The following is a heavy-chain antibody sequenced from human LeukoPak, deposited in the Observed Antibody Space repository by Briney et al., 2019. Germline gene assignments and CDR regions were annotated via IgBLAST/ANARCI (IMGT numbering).Heavy chain of an antibody. J-gene: IGHJ4*02. Sequence: KTSQTLSLTCTVSGGSISSGDYYWSWIRQPPGKGLEWIGYIYYSGSTYYNPSLKSRVTISVDTSKNQFSLKLSSVTAADTAVYYCARVGYCSGGSCHDYWGQGTLVTVSS. CDR1: GGSISSGDYY. D-gene: IGHD2-15*01. CDR3: ARVGYCSGGSCHDY. CDR2: IYYSGST. V-gene: IGHV4-30-4*08.